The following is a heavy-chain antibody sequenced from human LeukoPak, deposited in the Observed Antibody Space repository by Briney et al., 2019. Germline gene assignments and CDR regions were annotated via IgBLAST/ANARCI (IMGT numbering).Heavy chain of an antibody. J-gene: IGHJ4*02. CDR1: GGSTSSSNW. CDR3: ASPYCNGGYCYFDS. V-gene: IGHV4-4*02. Sequence: SETLSLTCAVSGGSTSSSNWWSWVRQPPGKGLEWIGEIYHGGSTNYNPSLKSRVTISVDKSKNQISLKLSSVTAADTAVYYCASPYCNGGYCYFDSWGQGTLVTVSS. D-gene: IGHD2-15*01. CDR2: IYHGGST.